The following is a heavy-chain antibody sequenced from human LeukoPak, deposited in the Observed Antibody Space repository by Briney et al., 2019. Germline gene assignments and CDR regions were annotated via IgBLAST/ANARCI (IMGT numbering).Heavy chain of an antibody. CDR2: IKEDGSDK. V-gene: IGHV3-7*01. Sequence: GGSLRLSCAASGFTLSTYWMTWVRQTPGKGLEWVANIKEDGSDKHYVESVKGRFTISRDNAKNSLYLQMSSLRAEDTAVYYCCRGGGTFDYWGQGSLVTVSS. D-gene: IGHD1-1*01. CDR3: CRGGGTFDY. J-gene: IGHJ4*02. CDR1: GFTLSTYW.